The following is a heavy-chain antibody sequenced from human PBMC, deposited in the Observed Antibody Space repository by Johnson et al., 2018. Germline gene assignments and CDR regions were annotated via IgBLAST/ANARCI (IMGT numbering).Heavy chain of an antibody. Sequence: QVQLQESGPGLVKXSETXSLXCTVSGDSISSSDSYWGWIRQPPGKGLEWIGNIYYTGSTYYNPSLKSRLTISVDTSKKQFSLKLSPLTAADTAVYYFARLFGELYLDAFDIWGQGTMVTVSS. CDR1: GDSISSSDSY. CDR2: IYYTGST. J-gene: IGHJ3*02. CDR3: ARLFGELYLDAFDI. V-gene: IGHV4-39*01. D-gene: IGHD1-7*01.